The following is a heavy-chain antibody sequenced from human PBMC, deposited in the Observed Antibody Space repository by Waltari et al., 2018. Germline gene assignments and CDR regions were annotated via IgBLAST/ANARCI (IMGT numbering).Heavy chain of an antibody. D-gene: IGHD1-26*01. Sequence: QVQLQESGPGLVKPSQTLSLTCTVSGGSISSGSYYWSWIRQPAGKGLVWIGYIYTSGSTNYNPSLKSRVTISVDTSKNQFSLKLSSVTAADTAVYYCARENIVGTWEYYFDYWGQGTLVTVSS. CDR1: GGSISSGSYY. CDR2: IYTSGST. CDR3: ARENIVGTWEYYFDY. V-gene: IGHV4-61*09. J-gene: IGHJ4*02.